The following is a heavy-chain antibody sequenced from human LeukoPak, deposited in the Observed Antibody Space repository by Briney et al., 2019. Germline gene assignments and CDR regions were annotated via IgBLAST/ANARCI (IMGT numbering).Heavy chain of an antibody. Sequence: GGSLRLSCAASGFTVSSNYMSWVRQAPGKGLEWVSVIYSGGSAYYAESVKGRFTISRDNSKNTLYLQMNSLRAEDTAVYYCARQHTAWYVDYWGQGILVTVSS. V-gene: IGHV3-53*01. CDR1: GFTVSSNY. CDR2: IYSGGSA. J-gene: IGHJ4*02. CDR3: ARQHTAWYVDY. D-gene: IGHD2-21*02.